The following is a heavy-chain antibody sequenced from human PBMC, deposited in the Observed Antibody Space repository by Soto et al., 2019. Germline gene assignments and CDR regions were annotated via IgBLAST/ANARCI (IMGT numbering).Heavy chain of an antibody. CDR3: AKGAGQWPNRYYFDY. D-gene: IGHD6-19*01. J-gene: IGHJ4*02. CDR1: GFTFSSYA. Sequence: GSLRLSCAASGFTFSSYAMSWVRQAPGKGLEWVSAISGSGGSTYYADSVKGRFTMSRDNSKNTLYLQMNSLRAEDTAVYYCAKGAGQWPNRYYFDYWGQGTLVTVSS. CDR2: ISGSGGST. V-gene: IGHV3-23*01.